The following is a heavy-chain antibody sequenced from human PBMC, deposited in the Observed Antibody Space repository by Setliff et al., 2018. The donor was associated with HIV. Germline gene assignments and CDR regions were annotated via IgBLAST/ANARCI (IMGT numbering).Heavy chain of an antibody. D-gene: IGHD3-16*01. CDR3: ARGDPFTDFDS. J-gene: IGHJ4*02. CDR1: GASLQSYY. V-gene: IGHV4-4*07. Sequence: SETLSLTCSVSGASLQSYYWSWIRQPAGKGLQWIGRIYYVGWSKYNPSLEDRVTMSVDTSKNQFSLKLTSVTAADTAVYYCARGDPFTDFDSWGQGTLVTVSS. CDR2: IYYVGWS.